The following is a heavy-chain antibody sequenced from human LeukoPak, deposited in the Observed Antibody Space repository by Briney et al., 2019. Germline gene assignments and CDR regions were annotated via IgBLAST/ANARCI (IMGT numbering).Heavy chain of an antibody. V-gene: IGHV3-23*01. CDR2: ISVSGGST. J-gene: IGHJ4*02. CDR3: AKKVTGSYNNPLDY. D-gene: IGHD3-10*01. Sequence: GGSPRLSCAASGFTFSSYAMSWVRQAPGKGLEWVSAISVSGGSTYYADSVKGRFTISRDNSKNTLYLQMNSLTAEDTAVYYCAKKVTGSYNNPLDYWGQGTLVTVSS. CDR1: GFTFSSYA.